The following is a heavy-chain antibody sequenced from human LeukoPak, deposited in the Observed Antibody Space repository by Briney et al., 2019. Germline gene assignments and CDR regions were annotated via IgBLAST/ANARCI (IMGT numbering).Heavy chain of an antibody. CDR3: AKLSYCSSTSCLDY. V-gene: IGHV3-23*01. Sequence: GESLKISCAASGFTFSSYAMSWVRQAPGKGLEWVSAISGSGGSTYYADSVKGRFTISRDNSKNTLYLQMNSLRAEDTAVYYCAKLSYCSSTSCLDYWGQGTLVTVSS. J-gene: IGHJ4*02. D-gene: IGHD2-2*01. CDR2: ISGSGGST. CDR1: GFTFSSYA.